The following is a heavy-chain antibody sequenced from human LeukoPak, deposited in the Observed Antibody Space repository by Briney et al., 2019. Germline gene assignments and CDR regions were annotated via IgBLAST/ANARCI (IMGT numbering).Heavy chain of an antibody. D-gene: IGHD2-2*01. J-gene: IGHJ4*02. CDR2: IYYSGST. V-gene: IGHV4-59*01. CDR3: AKDEEKYCSSGACYSDY. Sequence: GSLRLSCAASGFTFSSYAMSWVRQAPGKGLEWIGYIYYSGSTNYNPSLKSRVTISVDTSKNQFSLKLSSVTAADTAVYYCAKDEEKYCSSGACYSDYRGQGTLVTVSS. CDR1: GFTFSSYA.